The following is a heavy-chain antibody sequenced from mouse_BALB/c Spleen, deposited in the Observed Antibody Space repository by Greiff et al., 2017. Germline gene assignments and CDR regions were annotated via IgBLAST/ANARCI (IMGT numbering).Heavy chain of an antibody. CDR1: GFAFSSYD. J-gene: IGHJ2*01. Sequence: EVKLVESGGGLVKPGGSLKLSCAASGFAFSSYDMSWVRQTPEKRLEWVAYFSSGGGSTYYPDTVKGRFTISRDNAKNTLYLQMSSLKSEDTAMYCCARYYGNYFDYWGQGTTLTVSS. CDR3: ARYYGNYFDY. V-gene: IGHV5-12-1*01. CDR2: FSSGGGST. D-gene: IGHD2-1*01.